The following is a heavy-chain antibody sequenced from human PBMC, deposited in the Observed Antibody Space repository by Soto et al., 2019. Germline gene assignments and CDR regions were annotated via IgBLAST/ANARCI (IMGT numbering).Heavy chain of an antibody. CDR3: AREERQMGRLDY. J-gene: IGHJ4*02. CDR1: GFTFSSYA. CDR2: FSGSGDST. V-gene: IGHV3-23*01. Sequence: EVQLLESGGGLVQPGGSLRLSCAASGFTFSSYAMSWVRQAPGKGLEWVSGFSGSGDSTYYADSVKGRFTISRDNSKNTLYLQMNSLRVEDTAVYYCAREERQMGRLDYWGQGTLVTVSS. D-gene: IGHD1-26*01.